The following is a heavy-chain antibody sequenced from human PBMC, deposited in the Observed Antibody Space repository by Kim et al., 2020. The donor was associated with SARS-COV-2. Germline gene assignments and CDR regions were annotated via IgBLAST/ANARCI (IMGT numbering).Heavy chain of an antibody. D-gene: IGHD3-10*01. V-gene: IGHV3-23*01. Sequence: GGSLRLSCAASGFTFSSYAMSWVRQAPGKGLEWVSAISGSGGSTYYADSVKGRFTISRDNSKNTLYLQMNSLRAEDTAVYYCAKDPFLLLWFGEPLDYWGQGTLVTVSS. CDR3: AKDPFLLLWFGEPLDY. CDR2: ISGSGGST. J-gene: IGHJ4*02. CDR1: GFTFSSYA.